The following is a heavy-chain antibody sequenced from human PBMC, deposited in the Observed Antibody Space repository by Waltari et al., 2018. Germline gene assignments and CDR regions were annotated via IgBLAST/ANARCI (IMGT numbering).Heavy chain of an antibody. CDR2: CRYSGNT. CDR3: GRLEDCSGPGGNCYSGDSFAMDV. V-gene: IGHV4-34*02. J-gene: IGHJ6*02. CDR1: GGSFTGYY. Sequence: QVRLQHWGAGLLRPSETLSLRSAVYGGSFTGYYWGWLRQPPGKGWEWIGECRYSGNTNKNPSLRSRVNMLVDTSKSQFSLKLNSVTAADTAVYYCGRLEDCSGPGGNCYSGDSFAMDVWGQGTTVTVSS. D-gene: IGHD2-15*01.